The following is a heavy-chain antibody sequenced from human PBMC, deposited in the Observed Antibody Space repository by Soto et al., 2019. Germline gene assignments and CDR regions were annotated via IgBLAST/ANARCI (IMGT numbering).Heavy chain of an antibody. D-gene: IGHD3-9*01. Sequence: PSETLSLTCAVYGWSFSGYYWSWIRQPPGKGLEWIGEINHSGSTNYNPSLKSRVTISVDTSKNQFSLKLSSVTAADTAVYYCARGTPSILTGLLYYYMDVWGKGTTVTVSS. CDR1: GWSFSGYY. J-gene: IGHJ6*03. V-gene: IGHV4-34*01. CDR2: INHSGST. CDR3: ARGTPSILTGLLYYYMDV.